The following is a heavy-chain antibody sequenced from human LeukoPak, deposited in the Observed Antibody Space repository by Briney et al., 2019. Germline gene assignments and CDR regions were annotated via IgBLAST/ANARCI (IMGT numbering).Heavy chain of an antibody. Sequence: GGSLRLSCAASGFTFSSYAMSWVRQAPGKGLEWVSAISGSGDSTYYADSVKGRFTISRDNSKNTLYLQMNSLRAEDTAVYYCAKDSSGYYWSAFDYWGQGTLVTVSS. D-gene: IGHD3-22*01. CDR2: ISGSGDST. CDR3: AKDSSGYYWSAFDY. J-gene: IGHJ4*02. CDR1: GFTFSSYA. V-gene: IGHV3-23*01.